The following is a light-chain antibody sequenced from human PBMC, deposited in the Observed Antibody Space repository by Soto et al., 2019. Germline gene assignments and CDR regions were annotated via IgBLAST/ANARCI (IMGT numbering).Light chain of an antibody. CDR3: GTWDSRLGAGV. CDR2: GNS. J-gene: IGLJ3*02. CDR1: SSNIGAGYD. V-gene: IGLV1-40*01. Sequence: QSVLTQPPSVSGAPGQRVTISCTGSSSNIGAGYDVHWYQQLPGTAPKLLIYGNSNRPSGVPDRFSGSKSGTSATLGITGLQTGDEADYYCGTWDSRLGAGVFGGGTKLTVL.